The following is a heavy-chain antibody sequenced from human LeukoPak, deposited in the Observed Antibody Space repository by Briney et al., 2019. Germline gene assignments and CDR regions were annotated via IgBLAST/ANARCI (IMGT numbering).Heavy chain of an antibody. CDR1: GFTFSSYA. CDR3: ARGYSYGFSWFDL. CDR2: ISGSGGST. V-gene: IGHV3-23*01. Sequence: PGGSLRLSCAASGFTFSSYAMSWVRQAPGKGLEWVSAISGSGGSTYYADSVKGRFTISRDNSKNTLYLQMNSLRAEDTAVYYCARGYSYGFSWFDLWGQGTLVTVSS. J-gene: IGHJ5*02. D-gene: IGHD5-18*01.